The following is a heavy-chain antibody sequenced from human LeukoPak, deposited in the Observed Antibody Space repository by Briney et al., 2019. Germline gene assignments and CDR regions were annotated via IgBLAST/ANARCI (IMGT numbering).Heavy chain of an antibody. D-gene: IGHD5-18*01. CDR3: ARDGTGYSYGYFDY. J-gene: IGHJ4*02. CDR2: IIHILGIA. Sequence: SVKVSCKASGGTFSSYAISWVRQAPGQGLEWMGRIIHILGIANYAQKFQGRVTITADKSTSTAYTELSSLRSEDTAVYYCARDGTGYSYGYFDYWGQGTLVTVSS. CDR1: GGTFSSYA. V-gene: IGHV1-69*04.